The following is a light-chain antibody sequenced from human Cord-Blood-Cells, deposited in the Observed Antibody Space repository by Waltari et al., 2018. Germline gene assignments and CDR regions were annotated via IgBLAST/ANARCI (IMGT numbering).Light chain of an antibody. J-gene: IGLJ2*01. CDR2: GNS. V-gene: IGLV1-40*01. Sequence: QSVLTPPPSVSGAPGQRVTISCPGSSPNIGAGYVVTCYQQLPGTAPKLLIYGNSKRPSGVPDRFSGSKSGTSASLAITGLQSEDDADYYCQSYDSSLSGVVFGGGTKLTVL. CDR1: SPNIGAGYV. CDR3: QSYDSSLSGVV.